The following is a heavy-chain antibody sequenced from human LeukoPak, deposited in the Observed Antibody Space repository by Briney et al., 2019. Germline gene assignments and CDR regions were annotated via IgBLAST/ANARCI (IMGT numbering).Heavy chain of an antibody. CDR2: IYYSGST. CDR1: GGSISSSSYY. J-gene: IGHJ4*02. Sequence: SETLSLTCTVSGGSISSSSYYWGWIRQPPGKGLEWIGSIYYSGSTYYNPSLKSRVTISVDTSKNQFSLKLSSVTAADTAVYYCARAPREYFDYWGQGTLVTVSS. CDR3: ARAPREYFDY. D-gene: IGHD1-26*01. V-gene: IGHV4-39*01.